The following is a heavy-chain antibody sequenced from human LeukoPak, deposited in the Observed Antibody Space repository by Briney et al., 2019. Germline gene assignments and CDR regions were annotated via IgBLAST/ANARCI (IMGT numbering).Heavy chain of an antibody. D-gene: IGHD5-18*01. CDR3: ARRSGYSYGYPFDY. CDR1: GGSISSSSYY. Sequence: PSETLSLTCTVSGGSISSSSYYWGWIRQPPGKGLEWIGSIYYSGSTYYNPSLKSRVTISVDTSKNQFSLKLSSVTAADTAVYYCARRSGYSYGYPFDYWGQGTLVTVSS. CDR2: IYYSGST. V-gene: IGHV4-39*01. J-gene: IGHJ4*02.